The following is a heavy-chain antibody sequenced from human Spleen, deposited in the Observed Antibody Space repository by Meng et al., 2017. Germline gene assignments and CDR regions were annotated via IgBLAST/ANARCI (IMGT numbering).Heavy chain of an antibody. CDR2: LGAHDGDT. D-gene: IGHD4-11*01. V-gene: IGHV1-18*01. J-gene: IGHJ4*02. Sequence: QVQPVQSGPEVKKPGASVKVSCKASDYTFTGYGVSWVRQAPGQGLEWMAWLGAHDGDTSHAPKFQGRVTVSADRPTATAYMELRSLRSDDTAVYFCARVSTSYNNQRFDYWGQGTLVTVSS. CDR1: DYTFTGYG. CDR3: ARVSTSYNNQRFDY.